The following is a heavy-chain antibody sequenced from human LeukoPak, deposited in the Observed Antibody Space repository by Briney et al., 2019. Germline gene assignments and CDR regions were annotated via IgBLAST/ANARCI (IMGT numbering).Heavy chain of an antibody. Sequence: GGSLRLSCAASGFTFSSYAMSWVRQAPGKGLEWVAVIWYDGSNEYYADSVKGRFTISRDNSKNTLYLQMNSLRAEDTAVYYCARSTYYYDSSGPDGRSGNYFDYWGQGTLVTVSS. CDR1: GFTFSSYA. V-gene: IGHV3-33*08. CDR3: ARSTYYYDSSGPDGRSGNYFDY. D-gene: IGHD3-22*01. CDR2: IWYDGSNE. J-gene: IGHJ4*02.